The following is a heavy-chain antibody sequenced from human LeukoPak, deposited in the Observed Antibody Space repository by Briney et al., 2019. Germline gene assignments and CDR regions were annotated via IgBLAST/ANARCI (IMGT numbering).Heavy chain of an antibody. Sequence: ASVKVSCKASVYTFIGYYMHWVRQAPGQELEWMGWINTNSGGTNYAQKFRGRGTITADKSTRTAYMELSSLRSEDTAVYYCARDNDSRDPPHFDYWGQGTLVTVSS. V-gene: IGHV1-2*02. CDR3: ARDNDSRDPPHFDY. CDR2: INTNSGGT. J-gene: IGHJ4*02. CDR1: VYTFIGYY. D-gene: IGHD3-16*01.